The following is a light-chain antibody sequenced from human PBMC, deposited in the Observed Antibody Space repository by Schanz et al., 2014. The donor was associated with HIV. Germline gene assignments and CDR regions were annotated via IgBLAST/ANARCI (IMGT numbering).Light chain of an antibody. Sequence: QSALTQPPSASGSPGQSVTISCTGTSSDVGGYNYVSWYQQHPGKAPKLMIYEVSKRPSGVPGRFSGSKSGNTASLTVSGLQAEDEAVYYCCSYAGSYTWVFGGGTKLTVL. CDR2: EVS. V-gene: IGLV2-8*01. CDR1: SSDVGGYNY. J-gene: IGLJ3*02. CDR3: CSYAGSYTWV.